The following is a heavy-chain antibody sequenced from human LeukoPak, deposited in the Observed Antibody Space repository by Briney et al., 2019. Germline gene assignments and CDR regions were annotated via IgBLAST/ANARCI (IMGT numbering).Heavy chain of an antibody. CDR3: ARFIAVAGTYYFDY. J-gene: IGHJ4*02. Sequence: GGSLRLSCAASGFTFSSYAMHWVRQAPGKGLEWVAVISYDGSNKYYADSVKGRFTISRDNSKNTLYLQMNSLRAEDTAVYYCARFIAVAGTYYFDYWGQGTLVTVSS. CDR2: ISYDGSNK. V-gene: IGHV3-30*04. D-gene: IGHD6-19*01. CDR1: GFTFSSYA.